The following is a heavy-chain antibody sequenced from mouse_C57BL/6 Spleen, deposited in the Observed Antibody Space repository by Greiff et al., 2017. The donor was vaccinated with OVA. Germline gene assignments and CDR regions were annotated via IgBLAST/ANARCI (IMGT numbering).Heavy chain of an antibody. D-gene: IGHD2-4*01. CDR1: GYTFTDYY. J-gene: IGHJ3*01. CDR3: ARENDYGFAY. CDR2: IFPGSGST. V-gene: IGHV1-75*01. Sequence: VQVVESGPELVKPGASVKISCKASGYTFTDYYINWVKQRPGQGLEWIGWIFPGSGSTYYNEKFTGKATLTVDNTYSTAYMLLSSLTSEDSAVYFCARENDYGFAYWGQGTLVTVSA.